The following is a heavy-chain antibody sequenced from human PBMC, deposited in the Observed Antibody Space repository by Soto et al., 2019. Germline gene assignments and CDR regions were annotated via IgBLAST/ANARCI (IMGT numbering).Heavy chain of an antibody. D-gene: IGHD5-18*01. CDR1: GYSFTSYW. J-gene: IGHJ6*02. Sequence: PGESLKISCKGSGYSFTSYWIGWVRQMPGKGLEWMGIIYPGDSATRYSPSFQGQVTISVDKSISTAYLQWSSLKASDTAMYYCARRRGYSYGYYYYYGMDVWGQGTTGTVSS. CDR2: IYPGDSAT. V-gene: IGHV5-51*01. CDR3: ARRRGYSYGYYYYYGMDV.